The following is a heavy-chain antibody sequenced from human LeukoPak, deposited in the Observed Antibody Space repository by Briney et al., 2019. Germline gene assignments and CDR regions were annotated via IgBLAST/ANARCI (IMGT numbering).Heavy chain of an antibody. D-gene: IGHD3-16*01. CDR1: GFTFSSYG. CDR2: ISYDGSNK. CDR3: AKGERGGLRLGEFSLYYYYMDV. V-gene: IGHV3-30*18. Sequence: AGGSLRLSCAASGFTFSSYGMHWVRQAPGKGLEWVAVISYDGSNKYYADSVKGRFTISRDNSKNTLYLQMNSLRAEDTAVYYCAKGERGGLRLGEFSLYYYYMDVWGKGTTVTISS. J-gene: IGHJ6*03.